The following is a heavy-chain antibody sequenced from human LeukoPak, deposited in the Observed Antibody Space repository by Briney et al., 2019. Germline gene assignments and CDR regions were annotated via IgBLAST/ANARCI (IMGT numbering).Heavy chain of an antibody. CDR3: ARKSSHLDY. V-gene: IGHV6-1*01. CDR1: VVSLSSASAC. Sequence: SQTLSLTCALCVVSLSSASACWSWIRQSPSRGLEWLGRTYYRSKWYNDYAVSVKSRITINPDTSKNQFFLQLNSVTPEDTAVYICARKSSHLDYWGQGTLVTVSS. J-gene: IGHJ4*02. CDR2: TYYRSKWYN.